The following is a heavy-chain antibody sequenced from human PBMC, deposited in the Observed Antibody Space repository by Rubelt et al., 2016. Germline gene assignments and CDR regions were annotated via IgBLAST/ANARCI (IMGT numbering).Heavy chain of an antibody. V-gene: IGHV4-34*01. J-gene: IGHJ4*02. Sequence: QVQLHQWGAGLLKPSETLSLTCAVYGGSFSGYYWSWIRQPPGKGLEWIGEINHSGSTNYNSFLKSLVTIAVDTSKNQFSLKLSSVTAADTAVYYCARRYDSSGSIDYWGQGNLVTVSS. D-gene: IGHD3-22*01. CDR1: GGSFSGYY. CDR2: INHSGST. CDR3: ARRYDSSGSIDY.